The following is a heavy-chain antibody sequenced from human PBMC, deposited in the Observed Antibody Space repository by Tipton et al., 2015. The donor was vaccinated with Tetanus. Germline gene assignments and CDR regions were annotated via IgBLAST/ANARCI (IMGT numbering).Heavy chain of an antibody. J-gene: IGHJ5*02. CDR2: IYHTGAA. V-gene: IGHV4-31*03. D-gene: IGHD6-13*01. Sequence: TLSLTCTVSGDSLVRGGYYWTWIRHLPGKGLGWIGYIYHTGAAHYNPSLKSRVTLSVDMSKNQFFLKMISMTAADTAVYFCARDFGSNHNWFDPWGQGTPVTVSS. CDR3: ARDFGSNHNWFDP. CDR1: GDSLVRGGYY.